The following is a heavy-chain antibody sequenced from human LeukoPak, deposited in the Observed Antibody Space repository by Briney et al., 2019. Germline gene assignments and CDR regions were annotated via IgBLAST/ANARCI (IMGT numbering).Heavy chain of an antibody. CDR2: IWYDGNNK. CDR3: ARVNGGKVVEYYFDY. J-gene: IGHJ4*02. Sequence: GRSLRLSCAASGFTFSSYGMHWVRQAPGKGLEWVAVIWYDGNNKYYADSVKGRLTISRDNSKNTLYLQMNSLRAEDTAVYYCARVNGGKVVEYYFDYWGQGTLVTVSS. D-gene: IGHD2-15*01. CDR1: GFTFSSYG. V-gene: IGHV3-33*01.